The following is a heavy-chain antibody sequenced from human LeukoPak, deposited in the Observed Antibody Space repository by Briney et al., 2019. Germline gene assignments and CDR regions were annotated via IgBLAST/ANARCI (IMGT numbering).Heavy chain of an antibody. D-gene: IGHD2-8*02. CDR1: GVSVRSYY. Sequence: SETLSLTCTVSGVSVRSYYWCWIRQSPGKGLQWIGYINYSGSSNYNPSLKSRVTMAVDTSSNQVSLRLISVTAVDTAVYYCARYKRIGSCTGGGCYYGLDVWGQGTTVTVSS. CDR2: INYSGSS. J-gene: IGHJ6*02. CDR3: ARYKRIGSCTGGGCYYGLDV. V-gene: IGHV4-59*02.